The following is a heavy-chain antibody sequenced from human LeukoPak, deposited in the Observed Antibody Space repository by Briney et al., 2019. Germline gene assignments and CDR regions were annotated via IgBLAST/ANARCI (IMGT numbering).Heavy chain of an antibody. J-gene: IGHJ4*02. CDR3: ARTGIAVAGEPFDY. D-gene: IGHD6-19*01. CDR2: IYYSGST. Sequence: RTSETLSLTCTVSGGSISSYYWSWIRQPPGKGLEWIGYIYYSGSTNYNPSLKSRVTISVDTSKNQFSLKLSSVTAADTAVYYCARTGIAVAGEPFDYWGQGTLVTVSS. V-gene: IGHV4-59*01. CDR1: GGSISSYY.